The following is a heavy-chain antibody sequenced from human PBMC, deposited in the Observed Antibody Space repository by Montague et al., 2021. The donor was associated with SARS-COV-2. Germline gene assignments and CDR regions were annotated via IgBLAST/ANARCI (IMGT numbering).Heavy chain of an antibody. Sequence: SLRLSCAASGFTVSSNYMSWVRQAPGKGLEWVSDIYSGGSTYYADSVKGRFTISRDNSKNTVYLQMNSLRAEVTAVYYCARDTPKQLNYYYGMDVWGQGTTVTVSS. J-gene: IGHJ6*02. V-gene: IGHV3-66*01. CDR3: ARDTPKQLNYYYGMDV. D-gene: IGHD6-13*01. CDR2: IYSGGST. CDR1: GFTVSSNY.